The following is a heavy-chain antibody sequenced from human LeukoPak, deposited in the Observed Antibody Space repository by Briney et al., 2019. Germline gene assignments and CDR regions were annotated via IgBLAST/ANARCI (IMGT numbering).Heavy chain of an antibody. CDR3: AKLDDSSGYLFDY. CDR2: ISYDGSNK. CDR1: GFTFSSYG. V-gene: IGHV3-30*18. Sequence: GGSLRLSCAASGFTFSSYGMHWVRQAPGKGLEWVAVISYDGSNKYYADSVKGRFTISRDNSENTLYLQMNSLRAEDTAVYYCAKLDDSSGYLFDYWGQGTLVTVSS. D-gene: IGHD3-22*01. J-gene: IGHJ4*02.